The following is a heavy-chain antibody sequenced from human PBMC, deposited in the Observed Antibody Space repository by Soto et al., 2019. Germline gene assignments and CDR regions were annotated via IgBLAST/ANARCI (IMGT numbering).Heavy chain of an antibody. V-gene: IGHV3-23*01. CDR2: ISGSGSNT. CDR3: ARGYYGMDV. J-gene: IGHJ6*02. Sequence: SLRLSCAASGFTSSSYAMSWVRQAPGKGLEWVSAISGSGSNTYYADSVKGRFTISRDNSKNSLYLQMNSLRAEDTAVYYCARGYYGMDVWGQGTTVTVSS. CDR1: GFTSSSYA.